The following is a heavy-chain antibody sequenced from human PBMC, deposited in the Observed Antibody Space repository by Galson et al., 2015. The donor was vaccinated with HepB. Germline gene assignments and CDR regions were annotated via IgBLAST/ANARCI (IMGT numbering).Heavy chain of an antibody. CDR3: ARPTVTRRGDYYYYMDV. J-gene: IGHJ6*03. V-gene: IGHV1-69*10. Sequence: SVKVSCKASGGTFSSYAISWVRQAPGQGLEWMGGIIPILGIANYAQKFQGRVTITADKSTSTAYMELSSLRSEDTAVYYCARPTVTRRGDYYYYMDVWGKGTTVTVSS. CDR1: GGTFSSYA. D-gene: IGHD4-17*01. CDR2: IIPILGIA.